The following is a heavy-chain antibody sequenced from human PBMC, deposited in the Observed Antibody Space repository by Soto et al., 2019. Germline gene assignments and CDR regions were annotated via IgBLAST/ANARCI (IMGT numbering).Heavy chain of an antibody. V-gene: IGHV1-2*04. D-gene: IGHD3-16*01. Sequence: VKVSCKASGYTFTGYYMHWVRQAPGQGLEWMGWINPNSGGTNYAQKFQGWVTMTRDTSISTAYMELSRLRSDDTAVYYCARGIRFYYYYMDVWGKGTTVTVSS. CDR1: GYTFTGYY. CDR2: INPNSGGT. CDR3: ARGIRFYYYYMDV. J-gene: IGHJ6*03.